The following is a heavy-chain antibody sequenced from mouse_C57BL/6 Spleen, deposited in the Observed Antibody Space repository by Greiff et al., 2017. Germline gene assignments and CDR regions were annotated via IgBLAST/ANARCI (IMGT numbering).Heavy chain of an antibody. CDR2: INPNNGGT. CDR1: GYTFTDYY. V-gene: IGHV1-26*01. CDR3: AKLGRGWYFDV. Sequence: EVQLQQSGPELVKPGASVKISCKASGYTFTDYYMNWVKQSHGKSLEWIGDINPNNGGTSYNQKFKGKATLTVDKSSSTAYMELRSLTSEDSAVYYCAKLGRGWYFDVWGTGTTVTVSS. J-gene: IGHJ1*03. D-gene: IGHD4-1*01.